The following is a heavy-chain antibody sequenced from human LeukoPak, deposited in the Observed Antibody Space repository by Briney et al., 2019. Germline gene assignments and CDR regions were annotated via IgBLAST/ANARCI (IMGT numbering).Heavy chain of an antibody. D-gene: IGHD6-19*01. CDR1: GGTFSSYA. CDR2: FDPEDGET. Sequence: ASVKVSCKASGGTFSSYAISWVRQAPGKGLEWMGGFDPEDGETIYAQKFQGRVTMTEDTSTDTAYMELSSLRSEDTAVYYCATAPTAVAGTQNAFDIWGQGTMVTVSS. V-gene: IGHV1-24*01. J-gene: IGHJ3*02. CDR3: ATAPTAVAGTQNAFDI.